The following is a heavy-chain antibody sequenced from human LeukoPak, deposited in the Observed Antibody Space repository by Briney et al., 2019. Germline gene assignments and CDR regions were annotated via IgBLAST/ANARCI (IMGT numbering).Heavy chain of an antibody. J-gene: IGHJ4*02. CDR3: ARTRVVVAAISN. Sequence: ASVKVSCKASGYTFTSYAMHWVRQAPGQRLEWMGWINAGNGNTKYSQKFQGRVTTTRDTSASTAYMELSRLRSDDTAVYYCARTRVVVAAISNWGQGTLVTVSS. CDR2: INAGNGNT. V-gene: IGHV1-3*01. CDR1: GYTFTSYA. D-gene: IGHD2-15*01.